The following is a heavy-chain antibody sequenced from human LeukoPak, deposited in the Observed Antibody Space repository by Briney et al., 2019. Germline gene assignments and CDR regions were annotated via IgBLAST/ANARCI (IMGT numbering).Heavy chain of an antibody. J-gene: IGHJ5*02. CDR1: VFTFSIYW. CDR2: IKQDGSEK. Sequence: GGSLRLSCAASVFTFSIYWMSWVRQAPGKGLEGVANIKQDGSEKYYVDSVKGRFTISRDNAKNSLYLQMNSLRAEDTAVYYCAREERVDCSSTSCTQFDPWGQGTLVTVSS. CDR3: AREERVDCSSTSCTQFDP. V-gene: IGHV3-7*01. D-gene: IGHD2-2*01.